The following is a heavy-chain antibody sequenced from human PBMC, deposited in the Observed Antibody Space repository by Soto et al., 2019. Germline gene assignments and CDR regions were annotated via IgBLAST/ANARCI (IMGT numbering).Heavy chain of an antibody. J-gene: IGHJ6*03. CDR1: GYTFTSYG. V-gene: IGHV1-18*01. CDR2: ISAYNGNT. Sequence: ASVKVSCKASGYTFTSYGINWVRQAPGQGLEWMGWISAYNGNTNYAQKLQGRVTMTTDTSTSTAYMELRSLRSDDTAVYYCARQEGGYSGYDGGYMDVWGKGTTVTVSS. D-gene: IGHD5-12*01. CDR3: ARQEGGYSGYDGGYMDV.